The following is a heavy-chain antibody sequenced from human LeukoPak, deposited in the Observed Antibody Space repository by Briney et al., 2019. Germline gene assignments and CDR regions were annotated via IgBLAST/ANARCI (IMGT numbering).Heavy chain of an antibody. J-gene: IGHJ4*02. CDR1: GYTFTSYY. D-gene: IGHD3-22*01. V-gene: IGHV1-2*02. Sequence: ASVKVSCKASGYTFTSYYMHWVRQAPGQGLEWMGWINPNSGGTNYAQKFQGRVTLTRDTSLSTAYMELSRLRSDDTAVYYCARDRNYYDHNGNFDYWGQGTLVTVSS. CDR3: ARDRNYYDHNGNFDY. CDR2: INPNSGGT.